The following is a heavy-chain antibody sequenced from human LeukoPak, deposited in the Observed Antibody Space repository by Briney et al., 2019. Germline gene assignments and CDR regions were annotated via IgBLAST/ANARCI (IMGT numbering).Heavy chain of an antibody. V-gene: IGHV4-39*07. CDR3: ARSTGAPGYFDY. CDR2: IYYSGST. CDR1: GGSISSSSYY. D-gene: IGHD3-10*01. Sequence: SETLSLTCTVSGGSISSSSYYWGWIRQPPGKGLEWIGSIYYSGSTYYNPSLKSRVTISVDTSKNQFSLKLSSVTAADTAVYYCARSTGAPGYFDYWGQGTLVTVSS. J-gene: IGHJ4*02.